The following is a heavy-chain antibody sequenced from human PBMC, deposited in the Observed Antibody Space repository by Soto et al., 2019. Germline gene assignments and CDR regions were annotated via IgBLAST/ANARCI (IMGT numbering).Heavy chain of an antibody. CDR1: GGSISSSSYY. D-gene: IGHD3-22*01. J-gene: IGHJ4*02. V-gene: IGHV4-39*01. CDR2: IYYSGSP. Sequence: PSETLSLTCTVSGGSISSSSYYWGWIRQPPGKGVEWIGSIYYSGSPYYNPSLKSRFTISVDTSKNQFSLKLSSVTAADPAVYSCARPLGSGYYDLAYWGQGTLVTVSS. CDR3: ARPLGSGYYDLAY.